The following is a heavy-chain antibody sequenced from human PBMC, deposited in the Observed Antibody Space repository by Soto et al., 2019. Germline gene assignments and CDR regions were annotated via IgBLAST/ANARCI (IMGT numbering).Heavy chain of an antibody. J-gene: IGHJ6*02. CDR1: GFTFSSYA. Sequence: HPGGSLRLSCAASGFTFSSYAMSWVRQAPGKGLEWVSAISGSGGSTYYADSVKGRFTISRDNSKNTLYLQMNSLRAEDTAVYYCAKVLKVREVPAMVRFYYYYGMDVWGQGTTVTVSS. V-gene: IGHV3-23*01. CDR2: ISGSGGST. D-gene: IGHD5-18*01. CDR3: AKVLKVREVPAMVRFYYYYGMDV.